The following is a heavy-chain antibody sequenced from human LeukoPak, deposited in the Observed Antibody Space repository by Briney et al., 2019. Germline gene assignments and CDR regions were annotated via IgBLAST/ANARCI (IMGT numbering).Heavy chain of an antibody. D-gene: IGHD3-22*01. J-gene: IGHJ4*02. V-gene: IGHV4-34*01. CDR3: ARVFAPDSSGYYLGVAADY. Sequence: NPSETLSLTCAVYGGSFSGYYWSWIRQPPGKGLEWIGEINHSGSTSYNPSLKSRVTISVDTSKNQFSLKLSSVTAADTAVYYCARVFAPDSSGYYLGVAADYWGQGTLVTVSS. CDR2: INHSGST. CDR1: GGSFSGYY.